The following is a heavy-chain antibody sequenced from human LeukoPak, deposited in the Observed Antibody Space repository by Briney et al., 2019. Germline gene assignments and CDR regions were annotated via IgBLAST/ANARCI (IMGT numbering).Heavy chain of an antibody. D-gene: IGHD4-17*01. V-gene: IGHV1-69*04. CDR2: IIPFLDMA. CDR1: GGTLSSYG. J-gene: IGHJ4*02. CDR3: ARGHYGDYVQD. Sequence: ASVKVSCKASGGTLSSYGFNWVRQAPGQGLEWMGRIIPFLDMAIYAQKFQGRVTITADRSTTTVYMELSRLRSDDTAVYYCARGHYGDYVQDWGQGTLVTVSS.